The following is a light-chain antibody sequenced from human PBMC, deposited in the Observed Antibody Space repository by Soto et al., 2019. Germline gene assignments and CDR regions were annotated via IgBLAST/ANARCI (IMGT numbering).Light chain of an antibody. CDR1: SSDVGGYNY. CDR2: EFS. V-gene: IGLV2-8*01. CDR3: SSYAGITNWV. Sequence: QSALTQPPSASGSPGQSVTISCTGTSSDVGGYNYVSWYQQHPGKAPKLMIYEFSKRPSGVPDRFSGSKSGNTASLTVSGLQADDEAEYYCSSYAGITNWVFGGGTKVTVL. J-gene: IGLJ3*02.